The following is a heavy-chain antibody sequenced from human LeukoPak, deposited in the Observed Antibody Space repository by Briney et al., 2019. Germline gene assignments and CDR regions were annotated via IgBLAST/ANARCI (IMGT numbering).Heavy chain of an antibody. V-gene: IGHV4-59*01. Sequence: SETLSLTCTVSGGSISSYYWSWTRQPPGKGLEWIGYIYYSGSTNYNPSLKSRVTISVDTSKNQFSLKLSSVTAADTAVYYCARVIGAGYYYYYYMDVWGKGTTVTVSS. CDR2: IYYSGST. CDR1: GGSISSYY. D-gene: IGHD6-13*01. J-gene: IGHJ6*03. CDR3: ARVIGAGYYYYYYMDV.